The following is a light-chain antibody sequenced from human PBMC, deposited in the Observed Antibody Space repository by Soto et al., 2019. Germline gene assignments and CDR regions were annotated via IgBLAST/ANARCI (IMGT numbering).Light chain of an antibody. CDR2: AAS. Sequence: DIHLTQSPSFLSASVGDRVTITCRASQGIASSLAWYQQKAGKAPKLLIYAASTLESGVPSRFSGSEPGTEFTLTISSLQPEDLAIYYCQQFNSYPLTISGGSKVEIK. J-gene: IGKJ4*01. CDR1: QGIASS. CDR3: QQFNSYPLT. V-gene: IGKV1-9*01.